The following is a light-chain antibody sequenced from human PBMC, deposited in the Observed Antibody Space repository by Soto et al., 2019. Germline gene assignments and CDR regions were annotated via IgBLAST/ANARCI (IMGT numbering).Light chain of an antibody. CDR3: QQYGSSPLT. Sequence: EIGLTQSPGTLSLSPGESATLSCMASQSVSSSYLAWYQQKPGQAPRLLIYGASSRATGIPDRFSGSGSGTDFTLTISRLEPEDFAVYYCQQYGSSPLTFGGGTKVEIK. CDR1: QSVSSSY. V-gene: IGKV3-20*01. CDR2: GAS. J-gene: IGKJ4*01.